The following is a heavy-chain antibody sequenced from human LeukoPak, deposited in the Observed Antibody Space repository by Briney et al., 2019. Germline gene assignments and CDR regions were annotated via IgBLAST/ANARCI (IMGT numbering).Heavy chain of an antibody. V-gene: IGHV3-23*01. J-gene: IGHJ4*02. CDR3: ARKVGGHFDY. D-gene: IGHD4-23*01. CDR1: GFTFSSYA. CDR2: ISGSGGST. Sequence: GGSLRLSCAASGFTFSSYAMTWVRRAPGKGLEWVSVISGSGGSTNYADSVKGRFTISRDSSQNTLSLQMNSLRAEDTAVYYCARKVGGHFDYWGQGTLVTVSS.